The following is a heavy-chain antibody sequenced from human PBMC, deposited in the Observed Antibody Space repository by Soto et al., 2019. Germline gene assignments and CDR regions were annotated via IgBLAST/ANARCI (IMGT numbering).Heavy chain of an antibody. D-gene: IGHD3-22*01. J-gene: IGHJ3*02. V-gene: IGHV3-33*01. CDR2: IWYDGSNK. Sequence: GGSLRLSCAASGFTFSSYGMHWVRQAPGKGLEWVAVIWYDGSNKYYADYVKGRFTISRDNSKNTLYLQMNSLRAEDTAVYYCASSDYYDSSGYGAFDIWGQGTMVTVSS. CDR1: GFTFSSYG. CDR3: ASSDYYDSSGYGAFDI.